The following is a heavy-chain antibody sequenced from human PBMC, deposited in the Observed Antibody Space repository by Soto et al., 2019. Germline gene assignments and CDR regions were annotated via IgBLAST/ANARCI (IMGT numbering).Heavy chain of an antibody. CDR1: GGLFSSFA. CDR2: IIPVFGTT. J-gene: IGHJ4*02. V-gene: IGHV1-69*01. D-gene: IGHD3-16*01. CDR3: ARGGGPYVWFNEF. Sequence: QGQLVQSGPEVQKPGSSVKVSCKDSGGLFSSFAISWVRQAPGQGLEWLGGIIPVFGTTNYAEKFQDRVTITADESTNTAYMELSGLTSGDTAIYYCARGGGPYVWFNEFWGQGTLVTVSS.